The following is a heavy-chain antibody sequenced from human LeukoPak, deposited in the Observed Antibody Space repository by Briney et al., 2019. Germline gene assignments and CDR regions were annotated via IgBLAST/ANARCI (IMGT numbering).Heavy chain of an antibody. J-gene: IGHJ6*02. Sequence: ASVKVSCKASGYTFTSYDINWVRQAPGQGLEWMGWVSPNSGNTGYAQKFQGRVTMTRNTSINTAYMELCSLRSEDMAVYYCARNYAMDVWGQGTTVTVSS. CDR1: GYTFTSYD. CDR2: VSPNSGNT. CDR3: ARNYAMDV. V-gene: IGHV1-8*01.